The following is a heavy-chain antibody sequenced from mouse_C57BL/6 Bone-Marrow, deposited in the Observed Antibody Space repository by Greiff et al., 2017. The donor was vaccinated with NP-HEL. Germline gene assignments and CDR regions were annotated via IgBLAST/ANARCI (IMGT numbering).Heavy chain of an antibody. CDR3: ARSYDYDFYYYAMDY. CDR2: IYPRDGST. CDR1: GYTFTDHT. Sequence: VKLQQSDAELVKPGASVKISCKVSGYTFTDHTIHWMKQRPEQGLEWIGYIYPRDGSTKYNEKFKGKATLTADKSSSTAYMQLNSLTSEDSAVYFCARSYDYDFYYYAMDYWGQGTSVTVSS. V-gene: IGHV1-78*01. J-gene: IGHJ4*01. D-gene: IGHD2-4*01.